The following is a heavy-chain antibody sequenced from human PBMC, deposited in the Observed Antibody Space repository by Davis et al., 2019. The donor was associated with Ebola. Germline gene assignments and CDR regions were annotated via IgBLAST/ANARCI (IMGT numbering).Heavy chain of an antibody. D-gene: IGHD2-15*01. J-gene: IGHJ6*02. V-gene: IGHV1-2*02. CDR1: GYTFTGYY. CDR3: ARGGRTLGYCSGGSCYHYYYGMDV. CDR2: INPNSGGT. Sequence: ASVKVSCKASGYTFTGYYMHWVRQAPGQGLEWMGWINPNSGGTNYAQKFQGRVTMTRDTSISTAYMELSRLRSDDTAVYYCARGGRTLGYCSGGSCYHYYYGMDVWGQGTTVTVSS.